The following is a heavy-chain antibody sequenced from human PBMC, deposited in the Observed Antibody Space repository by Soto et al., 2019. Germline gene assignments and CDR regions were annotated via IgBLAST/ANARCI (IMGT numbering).Heavy chain of an antibody. D-gene: IGHD3-22*01. CDR2: IWYDGSNK. Sequence: GGSLRLSCAASGFTFSSYGMHWVRQAPGKGLEWVAVIWYDGSNKYYADSVKGRFTISRDNSKNTLYLQMNSLRAEDTAVYYCARDLSIYDSRGSLINWGQGTLVTVSS. J-gene: IGHJ4*02. CDR1: GFTFSSYG. V-gene: IGHV3-33*01. CDR3: ARDLSIYDSRGSLIN.